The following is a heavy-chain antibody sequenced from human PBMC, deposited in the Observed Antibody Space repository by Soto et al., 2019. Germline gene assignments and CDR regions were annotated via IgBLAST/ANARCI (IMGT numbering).Heavy chain of an antibody. V-gene: IGHV1-69*12. D-gene: IGHD5-12*01. CDR2: ILPIVDTS. CDR3: VLVVAIPGYPDH. J-gene: IGHJ4*02. CDR1: GGTFSSYA. Sequence: QVQLVQSGAEVRQPASSVKVSCKTSGGTFSSYAISWVRQAPGQGLEWRGGILPIVDTSTYAQKYQGRVTITADESTSTVYMELSSLRSADRAVYYCVLVVAIPGYPDHWGQGTLVTVSS.